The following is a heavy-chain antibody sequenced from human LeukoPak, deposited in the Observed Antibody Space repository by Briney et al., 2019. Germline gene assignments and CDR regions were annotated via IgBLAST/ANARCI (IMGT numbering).Heavy chain of an antibody. V-gene: IGHV4-34*01. CDR2: INHSGST. CDR1: GGSFSGYY. CDR3: ASPYCSSTSCYGAY. D-gene: IGHD2-2*01. Sequence: SETLSLTCAVYGGSFSGYYWRWIRQPPGKGLEWIGEINHSGSTNYNPSLKSRVTISVDTSKNQFSLKLSSVTAADTAVYYCASPYCSSTSCYGAYWGQGTLVTVSS. J-gene: IGHJ4*02.